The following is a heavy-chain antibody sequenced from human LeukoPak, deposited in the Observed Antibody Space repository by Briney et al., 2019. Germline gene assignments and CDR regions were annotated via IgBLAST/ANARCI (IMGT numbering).Heavy chain of an antibody. CDR1: GFTFSNYA. CDR2: LRGDGET. CDR3: ARQEAAIRQDGMDV. D-gene: IGHD2-15*01. Sequence: GGSLRLSCAASGFTFSNYAMSWVRQAPAGGLEWVSSLRGDGETFYADSVKGRFTLSRDDSRNTVYLQLNNLRAEDTAVYYCARQEAAIRQDGMDVWGQGTTVTVSS. V-gene: IGHV3-23*01. J-gene: IGHJ6*02.